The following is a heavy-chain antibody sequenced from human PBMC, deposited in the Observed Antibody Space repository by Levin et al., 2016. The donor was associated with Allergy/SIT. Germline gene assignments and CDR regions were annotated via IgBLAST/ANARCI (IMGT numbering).Heavy chain of an antibody. D-gene: IGHD3-10*01. V-gene: IGHV1-18*01. Sequence: ASVKVSCKASGYTFTSYGISWVRQAPGQGLEWMGWISAYNGNTNYAQKLQGRVTMTTDTSTSTAYMELRSLRSDDTAVYYCARDQAITMVRGVIQNAFDIWGQGTMVTVSS. CDR3: ARDQAITMVRGVIQNAFDI. CDR1: GYTFTSYG. CDR2: ISAYNGNT. J-gene: IGHJ3*02.